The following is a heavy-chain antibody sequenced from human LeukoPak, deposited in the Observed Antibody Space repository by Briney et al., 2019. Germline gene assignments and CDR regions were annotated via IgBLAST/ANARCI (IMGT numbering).Heavy chain of an antibody. J-gene: IGHJ6*03. CDR3: ARDPYSGSYGNYYYYYMDV. D-gene: IGHD1-26*01. CDR2: ITSTSSYI. CDR1: GFTFSNYN. V-gene: IGHV3-21*01. Sequence: GGSLRLSCAASGFTFSNYNMNWVRQAPRKGLEWVSSITSTSSYIYYADSVRGRFTISRDNAKNSLYLQMNSLRAEDTALYFCARDPYSGSYGNYYYYYMDVWGKGTTVTISS.